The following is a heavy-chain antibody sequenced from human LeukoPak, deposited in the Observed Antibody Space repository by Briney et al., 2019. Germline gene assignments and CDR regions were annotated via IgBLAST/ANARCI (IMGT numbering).Heavy chain of an antibody. CDR3: AKDNTGIGPFDY. CDR1: GYTFTSYY. D-gene: IGHD3/OR15-3a*01. J-gene: IGHJ4*02. Sequence: ASVKVSCKASGYTFTSYYMHWVRQAPGQGLEWMGVIDPGGGSTSFAQKFQGRVTMTSDTSTSTVHMELSSLRSEDTAVYYCAKDNTGIGPFDYWGQGTLVTVSS. V-gene: IGHV1-46*01. CDR2: IDPGGGST.